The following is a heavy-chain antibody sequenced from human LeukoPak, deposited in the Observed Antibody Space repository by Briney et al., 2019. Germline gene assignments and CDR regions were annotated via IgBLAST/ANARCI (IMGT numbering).Heavy chain of an antibody. J-gene: IGHJ6*02. CDR1: GLTFSNYA. V-gene: IGHV3-23*01. D-gene: IGHD1-14*01. CDR2: ISTNGDRT. CDR3: AREKAGYYYYGMDV. Sequence: GGSLRLSCAASGLTFSNYAMTWVRQAPGKGLEWVSAISTNGDRTYYADSVKGRFTISRDNSKNTLYLQMNSLRAEDTAVYYCAREKAGYYYYGMDVWGQGTTVTVSS.